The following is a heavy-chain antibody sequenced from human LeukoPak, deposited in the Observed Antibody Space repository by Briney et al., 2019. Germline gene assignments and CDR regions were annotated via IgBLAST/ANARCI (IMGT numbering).Heavy chain of an antibody. J-gene: IGHJ4*02. CDR1: GFTFDDYA. CDR3: ATPLYDYVWGSYRY. CDR2: ISWNSGSI. V-gene: IGHV3-9*01. D-gene: IGHD3-16*02. Sequence: GGSLRLSCAASGFTFDDYAMHWVRQAPGKGLEWVSGISWNSGSIGYADSVKGRFTISRDNAKNSLYLQMNSLRAEDTAVYYCATPLYDYVWGSYRYWGQGTLVTVSS.